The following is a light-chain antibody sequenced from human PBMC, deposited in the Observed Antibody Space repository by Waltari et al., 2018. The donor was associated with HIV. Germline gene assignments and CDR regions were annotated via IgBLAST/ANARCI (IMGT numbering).Light chain of an antibody. V-gene: IGLV1-47*01. CDR2: RTT. J-gene: IGLJ3*02. CDR3: AAWDDSLSGPV. Sequence: QSVLTQPPSASGTPGQRVTISCSGSNPKLGSNYVSSYQQLPGTAPKVLIYRTTQRSSGVPDRFSGSKSGTSASLAISGLRSEDEADYYCAAWDDSLSGPVFGGGTKLTVL. CDR1: NPKLGSNY.